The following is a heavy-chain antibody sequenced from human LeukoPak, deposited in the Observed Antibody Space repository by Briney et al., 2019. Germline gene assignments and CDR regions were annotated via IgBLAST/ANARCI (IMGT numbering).Heavy chain of an antibody. V-gene: IGHV3-48*01. J-gene: IGHJ3*02. Sequence: GGSLRLSCAASGFTFSGYTLNWVRQAPGKGRKWVSYISRTSDTVSYEDSVKGRFTISRDNAKNSLYLQMRSLRAEDTAVYYCARDYGYAFDTWGQGTMVTVSS. D-gene: IGHD3-16*01. CDR1: GFTFSGYT. CDR3: ARDYGYAFDT. CDR2: ISRTSDTV.